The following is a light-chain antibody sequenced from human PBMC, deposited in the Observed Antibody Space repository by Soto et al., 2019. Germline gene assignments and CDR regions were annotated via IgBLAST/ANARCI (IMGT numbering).Light chain of an antibody. J-gene: IGLJ2*01. CDR1: SSDVGGYNY. CDR3: SSYTSSSTLYVV. Sequence: QSALTQPASVSGSPGQSITISCTGTSSDVGGYNYVSWYQQHPGKAPKLMTYDVSNRPSGVSNRFSGSKSGNTASLTISGLRGEDEADYCCSSYTSSSTLYVVFGGGTKLTVL. CDR2: DVS. V-gene: IGLV2-14*01.